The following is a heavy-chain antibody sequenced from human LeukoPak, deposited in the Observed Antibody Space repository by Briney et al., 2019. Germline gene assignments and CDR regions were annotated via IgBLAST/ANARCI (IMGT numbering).Heavy chain of an antibody. V-gene: IGHV3-20*04. D-gene: IGHD3-3*01. CDR1: GFTFSSYG. CDR2: INWNGGST. J-gene: IGHJ5*02. CDR3: ARGWDFWSGDQYNWFDP. Sequence: GGSLRLSCAASGFTFSSYGMHWVRQAPGKGLEWVSGINWNGGSTGYADSVKGRFTISRDNAKNSLYLQMNSLRAEDTALYYCARGWDFWSGDQYNWFDPWGQGTLVTVSS.